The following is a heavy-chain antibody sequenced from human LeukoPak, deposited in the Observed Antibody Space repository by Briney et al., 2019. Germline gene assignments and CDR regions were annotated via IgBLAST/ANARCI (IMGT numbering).Heavy chain of an antibody. CDR1: GFTFSNYG. J-gene: IGHJ4*02. CDR3: ARDMSGYYTFDY. V-gene: IGHV3-30*03. CDR2: IPYDGSLK. Sequence: GRSLRLSCAASGFTFSNYGFHWVRRAPGQGLEWVAAIPYDGSLKRFSDSVKGRFTISRDNSKNMVYLQMNSLRPEDTAVYYCARDMSGYYTFDYWGQGTLVTASS. D-gene: IGHD3-22*01.